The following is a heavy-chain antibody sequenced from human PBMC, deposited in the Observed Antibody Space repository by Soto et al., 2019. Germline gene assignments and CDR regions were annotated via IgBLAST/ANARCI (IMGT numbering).Heavy chain of an antibody. D-gene: IGHD4-17*01. J-gene: IGHJ4*02. CDR2: INPNSGGT. Sequence: ASVKVSFKASGYTFTGYYMHWVRQAPGQGLEWMGWINPNSGGTNYAQKFQGWVTMTRDTSISTAYMELSRLRSDDTAVYYCARGRREDYGDGNDYWGQGTLVTVSS. CDR3: ARGRREDYGDGNDY. CDR1: GYTFTGYY. V-gene: IGHV1-2*04.